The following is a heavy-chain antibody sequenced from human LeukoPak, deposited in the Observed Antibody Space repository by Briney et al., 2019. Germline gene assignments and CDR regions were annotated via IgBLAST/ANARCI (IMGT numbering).Heavy chain of an antibody. J-gene: IGHJ4*02. CDR2: IYYSGTT. Sequence: SETLSLTCTGSGGSISSSTYYWGWIRQPPGTGLEWIGSIYYSGTTYYNPSLKSRVTISVDMSKNQFSLKLSSVTAADTAVYYCARQDNYYFDYWGQGTLVTVSS. CDR1: GGSISSSTYY. CDR3: ARQDNYYFDY. V-gene: IGHV4-39*01. D-gene: IGHD1-20*01.